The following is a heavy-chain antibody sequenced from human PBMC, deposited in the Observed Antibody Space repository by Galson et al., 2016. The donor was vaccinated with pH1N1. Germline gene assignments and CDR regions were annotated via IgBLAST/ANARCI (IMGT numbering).Heavy chain of an antibody. D-gene: IGHD3-16*01. CDR3: AAAYNYNWAWYCCDY. CDR1: GNTLTKLS. J-gene: IGHJ4*02. V-gene: IGHV1-24*01. Sequence: SVKVSCKVSGNTLTKLSIHWVRQAPGQGLEWMAGFGPEDGEAIYAQRFQGRLTLTEDTSTDTAYMLLSGLRSEDTAMYYCAAAYNYNWAWYCCDYWGQETLVTVTS. CDR2: FGPEDGEA.